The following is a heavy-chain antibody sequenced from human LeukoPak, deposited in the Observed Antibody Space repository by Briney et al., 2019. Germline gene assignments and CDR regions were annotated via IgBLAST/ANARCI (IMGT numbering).Heavy chain of an antibody. CDR3: ARKKEEIYDFWSGYPPYYMDV. CDR1: GFTFSDYY. V-gene: IGHV3-11*04. CDR2: ISSSGSTI. D-gene: IGHD3-3*01. Sequence: GGSLRLSCAASGFTFSDYYMSWIRQAPGKGLEWVSYISSSGSTIFYADSVKGRFTISRDNAKNSLYLQMNSLRAEDTAVYYCARKKEEIYDFWSGYPPYYMDVWGKGTTVTVSS. J-gene: IGHJ6*03.